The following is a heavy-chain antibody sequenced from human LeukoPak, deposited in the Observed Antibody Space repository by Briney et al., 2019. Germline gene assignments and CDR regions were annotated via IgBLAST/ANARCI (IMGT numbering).Heavy chain of an antibody. V-gene: IGHV3-7*01. Sequence: GGSLRLSCAVSGFTFTDYWMSWVRQAPGKGLEWVANIKRDGSEKYYVDSVKGRFTISRDNPKKSVYLQMNSLRAEDTAIYYCARDVSVSGMDVWGQGTTVIVSS. CDR3: ARDVSVSGMDV. J-gene: IGHJ6*02. CDR1: GFTFTDYW. CDR2: IKRDGSEK. D-gene: IGHD5/OR15-5a*01.